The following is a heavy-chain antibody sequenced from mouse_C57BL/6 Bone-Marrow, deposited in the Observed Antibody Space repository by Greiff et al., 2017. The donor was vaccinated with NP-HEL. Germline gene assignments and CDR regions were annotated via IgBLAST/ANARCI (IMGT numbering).Heavy chain of an antibody. CDR2: IYPRSGNT. Sequence: VMLVESGAELARPGASVKLSCKASGYTFTSYGISWVKQRTGQGLEWIGEIYPRSGNTYYNEKFKGKATLTADKSSSTAYMELRSLTSEDSAVYFCARGELRYYFDYWGQGTTLTVSS. D-gene: IGHD1-1*01. J-gene: IGHJ2*01. CDR1: GYTFTSYG. V-gene: IGHV1-81*01. CDR3: ARGELRYYFDY.